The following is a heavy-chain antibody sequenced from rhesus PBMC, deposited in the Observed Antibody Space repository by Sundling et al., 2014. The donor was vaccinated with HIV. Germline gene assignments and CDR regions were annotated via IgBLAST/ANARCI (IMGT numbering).Heavy chain of an antibody. CDR3: ARVKSGPFSLRFDS. CDR2: ISGSGGST. Sequence: QLQLQESGPGLVKASETLSLTCAVSGGSISSTKWWSWIRQSPGKGLEWIGRISGSGGSTSDNPSLKSRVTISTDTSKNQFSLKLSSVTAADTAVYYCARVKSGPFSLRFDSWGQGVLVTVSS. CDR1: GGSISSTKW. D-gene: IGHD2-21*01. J-gene: IGHJ4*01. V-gene: IGHV4-57*02.